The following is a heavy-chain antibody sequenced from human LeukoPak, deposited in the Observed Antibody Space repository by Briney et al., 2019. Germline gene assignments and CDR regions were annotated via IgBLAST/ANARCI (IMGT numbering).Heavy chain of an antibody. D-gene: IGHD3-10*01. V-gene: IGHV4-34*01. CDR2: INHSGST. Sequence: PSETLSLTCTVSGGSISSYYWSWIRQPPGKGLEWIGEINHSGSTNYNPSLVSRVTISVDTSKNQFSLKLSSVPAADTAVYYCARARDYYGSGSRGWCDPWGQGTLVTVSS. CDR1: GGSISSYY. J-gene: IGHJ5*02. CDR3: ARARDYYGSGSRGWCDP.